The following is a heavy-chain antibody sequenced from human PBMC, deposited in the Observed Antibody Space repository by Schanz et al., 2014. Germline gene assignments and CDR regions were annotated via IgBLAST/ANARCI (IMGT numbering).Heavy chain of an antibody. CDR2: ISSNGGST. D-gene: IGHD3-22*01. V-gene: IGHV3-64*01. Sequence: EQLVESGGGVVQPGGSLRLSCAASGFTFSSYAMHWVRQAPGKGLEYVSAISSNGGSTYYANSVKGRFTISRDNSKNTLYLQMNSLRTEDTAVYFCAKSYDTSGYSGFDYWGQGTLVTVSS. J-gene: IGHJ4*02. CDR3: AKSYDTSGYSGFDY. CDR1: GFTFSSYA.